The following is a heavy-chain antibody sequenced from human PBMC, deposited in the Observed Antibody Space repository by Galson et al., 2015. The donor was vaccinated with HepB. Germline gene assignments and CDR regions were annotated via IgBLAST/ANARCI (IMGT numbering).Heavy chain of an antibody. V-gene: IGHV1-18*04. J-gene: IGHJ6*02. CDR1: GYTFSNYG. CDR2: INAHNGDT. CDR3: ARDPLDCSSTSCYGNYYHYGLDV. D-gene: IGHD2-2*01. Sequence: SCKGSGYTFSNYGMTWVRQAPGQGLEWMGWINAHNGDTSYAQKVQGRVTMTTDTSTSTAYMELRSLRSDDTAVYYCARDPLDCSSTSCYGNYYHYGLDVWGQGTTVTVSS.